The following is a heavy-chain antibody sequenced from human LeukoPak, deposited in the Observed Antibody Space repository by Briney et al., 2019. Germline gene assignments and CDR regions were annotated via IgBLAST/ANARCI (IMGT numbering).Heavy chain of an antibody. D-gene: IGHD2-15*01. J-gene: IGHJ4*02. V-gene: IGHV3-23*01. Sequence: GGSLRLSCVASGYTFSTYPMTWVHQAPGKGLEWVSAISGSGGSTYYADSVKGRFTISRDNSKNTLYLQMNSLRAEDTAVYYCVRYCSGGSCYPFDYWGQGTLVTVSS. CDR1: GYTFSTYP. CDR2: ISGSGGST. CDR3: VRYCSGGSCYPFDY.